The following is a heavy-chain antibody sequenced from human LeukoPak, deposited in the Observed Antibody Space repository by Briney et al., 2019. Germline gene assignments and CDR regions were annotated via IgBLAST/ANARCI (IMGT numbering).Heavy chain of an antibody. Sequence: PSETLSLTCTVSGGSISSSSYYWGWIRQPPGKGLEWIGSIYYSGSTYYSPSLKSRVTISVDTSKNQFSLKLSSVTAADTAVYYCARDIVVVVAATVGRFDPWGQGTLVTVSS. V-gene: IGHV4-39*07. CDR1: GGSISSSSYY. CDR2: IYYSGST. D-gene: IGHD2-15*01. CDR3: ARDIVVVVAATVGRFDP. J-gene: IGHJ5*02.